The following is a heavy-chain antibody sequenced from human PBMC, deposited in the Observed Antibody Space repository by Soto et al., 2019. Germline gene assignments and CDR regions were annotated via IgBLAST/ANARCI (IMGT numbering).Heavy chain of an antibody. Sequence: QVQLQESGPGLVKPSETLSLTCTVSGGSISRYYWSWIRQPPGKGLEWIGYIYSSGSTTHNPSLMRRVTIPVATSHNLFSRKLNSWTADESSVYYCARHSAVRYYYGSGNYYITPMDVLCKGTTVTVSA. CDR1: GGSISRYY. CDR2: IYSSGST. J-gene: IGHJ6*04. V-gene: IGHV4-59*08. CDR3: ARHSAVRYYYGSGNYYITPMDV. D-gene: IGHD3-10*01.